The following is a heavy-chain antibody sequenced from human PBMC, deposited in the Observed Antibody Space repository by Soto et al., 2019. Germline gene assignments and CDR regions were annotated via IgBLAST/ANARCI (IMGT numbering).Heavy chain of an antibody. J-gene: IGHJ6*02. CDR3: AKGLTREDYGMDV. D-gene: IGHD1-26*01. CDR1: GFTFSSYA. CDR2: ISGSGGST. V-gene: IGHV3-23*01. Sequence: PGGSLRLSCAASGFTFSSYAMSWVRQAPGKGLEWVSAISGSGGSTYYADSVKGRFTISRDNPKNTLYLQMNSLRAEDTAVYYCAKGLTREDYGMDVWGQGTTVTVSS.